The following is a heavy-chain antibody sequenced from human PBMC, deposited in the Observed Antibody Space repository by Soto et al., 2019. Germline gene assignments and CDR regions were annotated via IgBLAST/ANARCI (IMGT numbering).Heavy chain of an antibody. CDR1: GFTFNNFV. D-gene: IGHD2-2*02. V-gene: IGHV3-23*01. CDR3: VKDWTGNTCPCMDV. CDR2: IGGSDSTT. J-gene: IGHJ6*04. Sequence: EVQLLESGGDLVQPGGSLTLSCAASGFTFNNFVMSWVRQAPGEGLEWVSGIGGSDSTTYYAESVKGRFTISRDNSKNAVYLQMNSLRVEDTAVYYCVKDWTGNTCPCMDVWGAGTTVTVSS.